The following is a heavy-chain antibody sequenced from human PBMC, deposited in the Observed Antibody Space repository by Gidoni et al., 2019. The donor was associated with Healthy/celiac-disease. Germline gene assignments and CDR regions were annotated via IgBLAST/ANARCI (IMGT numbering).Heavy chain of an antibody. CDR1: GGSISSGSYY. CDR3: ARGPPPMVRGVYYYYGMDV. J-gene: IGHJ6*02. CDR2: IYTSGST. V-gene: IGHV4-61*02. Sequence: QVQLQESGPGLVKPSQTLSLTCPVSGGSISSGSYYWSWIRQPAGKGLGWIGRIYTSGSTNYNPSLKSRVTISVDTSKNQFSLKLSSVTAADTAVYYCARGPPPMVRGVYYYYGMDVWGQGTTVTVSS. D-gene: IGHD3-10*01.